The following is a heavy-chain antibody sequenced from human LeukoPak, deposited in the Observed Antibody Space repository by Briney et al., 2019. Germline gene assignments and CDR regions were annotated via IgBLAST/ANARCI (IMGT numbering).Heavy chain of an antibody. V-gene: IGHV1-3*01. CDR2: INAGNGNT. J-gene: IGHJ4*02. CDR1: GYTFTSYT. D-gene: IGHD6-19*01. Sequence: ASVKVSCKASGYTFTSYTMHWVRQAPGQRLEWMGWINAGNGNTKYSQKFLGRVTITRDTSASTAYMELSSLRSEVTAVYYCARDLTGVAVAPSAPDYWGQGTLVTVSS. CDR3: ARDLTGVAVAPSAPDY.